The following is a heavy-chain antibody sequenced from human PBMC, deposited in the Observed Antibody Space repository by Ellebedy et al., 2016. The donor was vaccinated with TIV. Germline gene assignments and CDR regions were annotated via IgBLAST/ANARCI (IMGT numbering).Heavy chain of an antibody. V-gene: IGHV7-4-1*02. J-gene: IGHJ5*02. Sequence: AASVKVSCKASGYTFTSYAMNWVRQAPGQGLEWKGWINTNTGNPTYAQGFTGRFVFSLDTSVSTAYLQISSLKAEDTAVYYCARSLRGSYYGDWFDPWGQGTLVTVSS. D-gene: IGHD1-26*01. CDR1: GYTFTSYA. CDR2: INTNTGNP. CDR3: ARSLRGSYYGDWFDP.